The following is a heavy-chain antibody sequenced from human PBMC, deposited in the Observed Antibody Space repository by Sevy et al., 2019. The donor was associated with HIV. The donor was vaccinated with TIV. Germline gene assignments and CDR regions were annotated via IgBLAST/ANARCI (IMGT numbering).Heavy chain of an antibody. D-gene: IGHD3-10*01. J-gene: IGHJ4*02. CDR2: IYYSGST. V-gene: IGHV4-39*01. CDR3: ARLGATRFYFDY. Sequence: PETLSLTCAVSGGSISSSSHYWVWIRQPPGKGLEWIGNIYYSGSTYYNPSLKSRVTISVDTSKNRFSLKLTSVTAADTAVYYCARLGATRFYFDYWGQGTPVTVSS. CDR1: GGSISSSSHY.